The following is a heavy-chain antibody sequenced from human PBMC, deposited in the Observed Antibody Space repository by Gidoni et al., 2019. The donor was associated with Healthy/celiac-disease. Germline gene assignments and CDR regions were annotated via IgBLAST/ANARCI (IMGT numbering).Heavy chain of an antibody. CDR2: ISSSGSTI. D-gene: IGHD1-26*01. Sequence: EVQLVESGGGLVQPGGSLRLSCAASGFTFSSYEMNWVRQAPGKGLEWVSYISSSGSTIYYADSVKGRFTISRDNAKNSLYLQMNSRRAEDTAVYYCAREWGSYGYYLDYWGQGTLVTVSS. V-gene: IGHV3-48*03. J-gene: IGHJ4*02. CDR1: GFTFSSYE. CDR3: AREWGSYGYYLDY.